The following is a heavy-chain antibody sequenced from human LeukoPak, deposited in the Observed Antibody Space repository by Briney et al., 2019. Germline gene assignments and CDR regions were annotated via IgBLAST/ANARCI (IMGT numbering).Heavy chain of an antibody. CDR3: ARDSVGISARYGMDV. V-gene: IGHV3-23*01. D-gene: IGHD6-6*01. J-gene: IGHJ6*02. Sequence: TGGSLRLSCAASGFTFSSYAMSWVRQAPGKGLEWVSAISGSGGSTYYADSVKGRFTISRDNSKNTLYLQMNSLRPEDTAVYYCARDSVGISARYGMDVWGQGTTVTVSS. CDR2: ISGSGGST. CDR1: GFTFSSYA.